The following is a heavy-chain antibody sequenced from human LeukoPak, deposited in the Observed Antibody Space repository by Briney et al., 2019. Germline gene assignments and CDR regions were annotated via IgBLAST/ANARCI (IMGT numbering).Heavy chain of an antibody. CDR2: IYSGGST. J-gene: IGHJ3*02. Sequence: PGGSLRLSCAASGFTVSSNYMSWVRQAPGKGLEWVSIIYSGGSTYYADSVKGRFTISRDNAKNSLYLQMNSLRAEDTAVYYCARGSYDYVWGSYRPLGDAFDIWGQGTMVTVSS. D-gene: IGHD3-16*02. V-gene: IGHV3-53*05. CDR1: GFTVSSNY. CDR3: ARGSYDYVWGSYRPLGDAFDI.